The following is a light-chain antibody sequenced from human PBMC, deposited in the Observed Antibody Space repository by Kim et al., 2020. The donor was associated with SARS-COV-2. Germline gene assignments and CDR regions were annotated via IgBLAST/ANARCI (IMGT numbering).Light chain of an antibody. CDR3: SSYTSSRV. J-gene: IGLJ3*02. V-gene: IGLV2-14*03. CDR1: SSDVGGYNY. Sequence: QSALTQPASVSGSPGQSITISCTGTSSDVGGYNYVSWYQQHPGKAPKLMIYDVSNRPSGVSNRFSGSKSGNTASLTISGLQAEDEADYYCSSYTSSRVLGGGTQLTVL. CDR2: DVS.